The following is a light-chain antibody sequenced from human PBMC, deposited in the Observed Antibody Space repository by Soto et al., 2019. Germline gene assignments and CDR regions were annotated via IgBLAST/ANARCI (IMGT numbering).Light chain of an antibody. V-gene: IGKV1-39*01. CDR2: AAS. CDR1: QSISSY. J-gene: IGKJ5*01. CDR3: QQSYSTPVT. Sequence: DIQMTQSPSSLSASVGDRVTITCRASQSISSYLNWYQQKPGKAPKLLIYAASSLQSGVPSRFIGGGSWTDFTLTISSLQPEDFATYYWQQSYSTPVTFGQGTRLEIK.